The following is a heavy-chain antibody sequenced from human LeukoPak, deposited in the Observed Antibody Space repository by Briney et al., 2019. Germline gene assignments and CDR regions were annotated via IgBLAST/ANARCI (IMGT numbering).Heavy chain of an antibody. CDR1: GFTFRSNW. CDR3: ARDLQSHYDS. J-gene: IGHJ4*02. CDR2: IESDGSTT. V-gene: IGHV3-74*01. Sequence: GGSLRLSCAASGFTFRSNWMHWVRQAPGKGLEWVSCIESDGSTTTYADSVKGRFTISRDNAKNTLYLQMNGLRPEDTAVYYCARDLQSHYDSWGQGSLVTVSS.